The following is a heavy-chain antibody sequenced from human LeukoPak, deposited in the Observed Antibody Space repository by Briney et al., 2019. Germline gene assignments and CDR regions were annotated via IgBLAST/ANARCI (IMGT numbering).Heavy chain of an antibody. V-gene: IGHV4-30-2*01. Sequence: SETLSLTCAASGDSISSGDYSWSWIRQPSGKGLEWIGYIFRSGSSYYNPSLKSRVTISVDKSKNQFSLRLTSVTAADTAVYYCARELWFVNAPGSWFDPWGQGTLVTVSS. CDR2: IFRSGSS. CDR1: GDSISSGDYS. D-gene: IGHD3-10*01. CDR3: ARELWFVNAPGSWFDP. J-gene: IGHJ5*02.